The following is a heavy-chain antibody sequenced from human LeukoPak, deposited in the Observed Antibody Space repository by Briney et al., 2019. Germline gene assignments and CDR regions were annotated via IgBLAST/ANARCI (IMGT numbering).Heavy chain of an antibody. CDR2: LDPEDGET. Sequence: ASVKVSCKVSGYTLTELSMHWVRQAPGKGLEWMGGLDPEDGETIYAQKFQGRVTMTEDTSTDTAYMELSSLRSEDTAVYYCASSYDFWSGQNDYWGQGTLVTVSS. CDR1: GYTLTELS. D-gene: IGHD3-3*01. V-gene: IGHV1-24*01. CDR3: ASSYDFWSGQNDY. J-gene: IGHJ4*02.